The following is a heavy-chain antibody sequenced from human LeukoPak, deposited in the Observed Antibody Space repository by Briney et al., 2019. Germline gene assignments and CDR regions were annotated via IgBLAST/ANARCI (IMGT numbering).Heavy chain of an antibody. Sequence: GGSLRLSCAASGFTVSSNYMSWVRQAPGKGLEWVSVIYSGGSTYYADSVKGRFTISRDNAKNSLYLQMNSLRAEDTALYYCAKGHWPLGELSQGFDYWGQGTLVTVSS. CDR2: IYSGGST. J-gene: IGHJ4*02. CDR1: GFTVSSNY. CDR3: AKGHWPLGELSQGFDY. D-gene: IGHD3-16*02. V-gene: IGHV3-53*05.